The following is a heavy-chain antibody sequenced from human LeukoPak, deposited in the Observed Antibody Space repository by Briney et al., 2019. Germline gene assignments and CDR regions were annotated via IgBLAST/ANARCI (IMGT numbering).Heavy chain of an antibody. CDR1: GFTFDDYV. V-gene: IGHV3-9*01. Sequence: GGSLRLSCAASGFTFDDYVMHWVRQAPGKGLEWVSGISWNSGVVGYVDSVKGRFTISRDNSKNTLYLQMNSLRAEDTAVYYCAKDSTASWDYWGQGTLVTVSS. CDR2: ISWNSGVV. J-gene: IGHJ4*02. D-gene: IGHD4-11*01. CDR3: AKDSTASWDY.